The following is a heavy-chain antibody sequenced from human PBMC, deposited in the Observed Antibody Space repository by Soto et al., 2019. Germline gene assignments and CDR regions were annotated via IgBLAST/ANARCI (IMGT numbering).Heavy chain of an antibody. CDR3: AKTQGLLKAPLDY. CDR2: ISGSGGST. V-gene: IGHV3-23*01. D-gene: IGHD1-26*01. CDR1: GFTFSRCD. J-gene: IGHJ4*02. Sequence: EVQLLESGGGVVQPGGSLRLSCAASGFTFSRCDMSWVRQAPGRGLEWVSAISGSGGSTYYADSVKGRFTISRDNSKNTLYLQMNSLRAEDTAVYYCAKTQGLLKAPLDYWGQGTLVTVSS.